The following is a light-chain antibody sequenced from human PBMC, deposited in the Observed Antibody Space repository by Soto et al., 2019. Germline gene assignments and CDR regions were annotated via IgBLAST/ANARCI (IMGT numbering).Light chain of an antibody. CDR1: QNVDSNY. Sequence: EIVLTQSRGTLSLSPGERATLSCRASQNVDSNYLAWYQQKPGQAPRIIIFGASGRATGIPDRFSGSGSGTEFTLTISSLQPDDFATYYCQHYNSYPWTFGQGTKVDIK. V-gene: IGKV3-20*01. CDR2: GAS. CDR3: QHYNSYPWT. J-gene: IGKJ1*01.